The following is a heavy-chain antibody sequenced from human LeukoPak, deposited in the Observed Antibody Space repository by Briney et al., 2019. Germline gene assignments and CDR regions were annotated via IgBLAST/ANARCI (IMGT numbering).Heavy chain of an antibody. D-gene: IGHD3-3*01. Sequence: PGRSLRLSCAASGFTFSSYAMHWVRQAPGKGLEWVAVISYDGSNKYYADSVKGRFTISRDNSKNTLYLQMNSLRAEDTAVYYCARGHYDFWSGYYADYWGQGTLVTVSS. CDR2: ISYDGSNK. CDR1: GFTFSSYA. CDR3: ARGHYDFWSGYYADY. V-gene: IGHV3-30*04. J-gene: IGHJ4*02.